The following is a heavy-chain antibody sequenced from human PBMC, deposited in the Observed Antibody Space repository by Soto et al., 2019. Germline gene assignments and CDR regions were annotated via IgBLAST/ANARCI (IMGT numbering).Heavy chain of an antibody. V-gene: IGHV3-23*01. CDR1: GFTFSSYA. CDR2: ISGSGGGT. D-gene: IGHD3-3*01. Sequence: GGSLRLSCAASGFTFSSYAVSWVRQAPGKGLEWVSAISGSGGGTYYADSVKGRFTISRDNSKNTLYLQMNSLRAEDTAVYYCAKASKPRRTCYDFWRGYHRHPFDYWGQGTLVTVYS. CDR3: AKASKPRRTCYDFWRGYHRHPFDY. J-gene: IGHJ4*02.